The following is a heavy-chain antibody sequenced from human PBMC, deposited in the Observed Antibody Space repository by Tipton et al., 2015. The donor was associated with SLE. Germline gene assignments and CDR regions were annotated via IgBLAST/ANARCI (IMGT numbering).Heavy chain of an antibody. Sequence: SLRLSCAASGFTFSSYSMNWVRQAPGKGLEWVSSISSSSSYIYYADSLKGRFTISRDNAKNSLYLQMNSLRAEDTAVYYCARDDYGEFDYWGQGTLVTVSS. CDR3: ARDDYGEFDY. J-gene: IGHJ4*02. CDR1: GFTFSSYS. V-gene: IGHV3-21*01. CDR2: ISSSSSYI. D-gene: IGHD4-17*01.